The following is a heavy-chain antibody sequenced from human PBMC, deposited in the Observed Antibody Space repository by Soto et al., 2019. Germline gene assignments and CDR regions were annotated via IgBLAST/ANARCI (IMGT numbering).Heavy chain of an antibody. CDR3: ARDGNRGFDMDV. CDR2: ITNTGGTI. Sequence: SLRLSCEGSGFTFSTYNMDWVRQAPGKGLEWVSYITNTGGTIYYADSVRGRFTISRDNAKNTLFLQMNSLRDDDTAVYYCARDGNRGFDMDVWGQGTTVTVS. CDR1: GFTFSTYN. J-gene: IGHJ6*02. V-gene: IGHV3-48*02.